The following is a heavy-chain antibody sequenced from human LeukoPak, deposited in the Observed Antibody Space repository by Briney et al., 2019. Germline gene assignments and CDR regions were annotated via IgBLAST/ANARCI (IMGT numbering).Heavy chain of an antibody. Sequence: SETLSLTCTLSGASISSSSYYWGWIRQPPGEGLEWIGEIYHNGNSNSNPSLKSRLTMSIDTSKNQISLSLTSVTAADTAVYYCARRTPGALGEYYFDYWGQGTLVTVSS. CDR3: ARRTPGALGEYYFDY. CDR2: IYHNGNS. J-gene: IGHJ4*02. D-gene: IGHD2/OR15-2a*01. V-gene: IGHV4-39*01. CDR1: GASISSSSYY.